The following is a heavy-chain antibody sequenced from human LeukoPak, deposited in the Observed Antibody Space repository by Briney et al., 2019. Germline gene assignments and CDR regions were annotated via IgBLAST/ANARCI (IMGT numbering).Heavy chain of an antibody. J-gene: IGHJ4*02. CDR1: GFTFSSYA. D-gene: IGHD6-13*01. CDR3: ARLKAAAGSNFDY. V-gene: IGHV3-20*04. CDR2: INWNGGST. Sequence: AGGTLRLSCAASGFTFSSYAMNWVRQAPGKGLEWVSGINWNGGSTSYADSVKGRFTISRDTAKNSLYLQMNSLRAEDTALYYCARLKAAAGSNFDYWGQGTLVTVSS.